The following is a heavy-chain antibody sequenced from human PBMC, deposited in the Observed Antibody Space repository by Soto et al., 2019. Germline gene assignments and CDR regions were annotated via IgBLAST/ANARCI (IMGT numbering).Heavy chain of an antibody. J-gene: IGHJ4*02. V-gene: IGHV3-7*03. CDR2: IKQDGSET. Sequence: PGGSLRLSCAASGFTFSSYWMSWVRQAPGKGLEWVANIKQDGSETYYVDSVTGRFTISRDNAKNSLYLQMNSLRAEDTAVYYCARVHSPYYYDSSGYHPFDYWGQGTLVTVS. D-gene: IGHD3-22*01. CDR1: GFTFSSYW. CDR3: ARVHSPYYYDSSGYHPFDY.